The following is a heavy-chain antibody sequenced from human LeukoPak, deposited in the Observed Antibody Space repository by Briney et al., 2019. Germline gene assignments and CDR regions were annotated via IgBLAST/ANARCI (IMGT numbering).Heavy chain of an antibody. CDR2: ISSSGSNI. CDR1: GFTFSEFY. J-gene: IGHJ6*02. V-gene: IGHV3-11*01. Sequence: GGSLTLSCVASGFTFSEFYMSWVRPAAGKGLEWVSYISSSGSNIYYADSVKGRFIISRDNAKHSLYLQVNSLSAEDPAVYYCATFDTMVRGGSTHPEYYNYGMYVWGQGTLVTVSS. D-gene: IGHD3-10*01. CDR3: ATFDTMVRGGSTHPEYYNYGMYV.